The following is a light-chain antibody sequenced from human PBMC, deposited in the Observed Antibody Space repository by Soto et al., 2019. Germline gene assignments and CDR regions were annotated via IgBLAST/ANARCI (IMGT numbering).Light chain of an antibody. CDR3: AAWDDSLTGPV. Sequence: QSVLTQPPSASGTPGQRVTISCSGSSSNIGSNTVNWYQQLPGTAPKILIYSNNQRPSGVPDRFSGSKSGTSASLAISGRQSADEDDYYCAAWDDSLTGPVFGGGTKLTVL. CDR2: SNN. J-gene: IGLJ3*02. CDR1: SSNIGSNT. V-gene: IGLV1-44*01.